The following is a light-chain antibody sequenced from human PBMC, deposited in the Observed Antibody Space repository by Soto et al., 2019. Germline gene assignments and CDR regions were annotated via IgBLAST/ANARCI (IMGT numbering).Light chain of an antibody. J-gene: IGKJ1*01. CDR2: GAS. CDR1: QSVSSSY. CDR3: QQYGSSPRT. Sequence: EIVLTQSPGTLSLSPGERATLSCRASQSVSSSYLAWYQQKPGQAPRLLIYGASSRATGIPDRFSGSGSGTDFTLTISRLEPEDFAVYYCQQYGSSPRTFGQGTTVEIK. V-gene: IGKV3-20*01.